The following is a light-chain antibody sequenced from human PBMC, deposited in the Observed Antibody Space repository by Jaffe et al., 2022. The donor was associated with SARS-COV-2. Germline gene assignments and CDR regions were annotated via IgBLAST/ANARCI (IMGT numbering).Light chain of an antibody. CDR3: QHYNTYPALT. CDR1: QSITSW. Sequence: DIQMTQSPSTLSASVGDRVTITCRASQSITSWLAWYQQKPGKAPNLLIYKASNLESGVPSRFSGSGSGTEFTLTISSLQPDDFATYYCQHYNTYPALTFGGGTKVEIK. CDR2: KAS. V-gene: IGKV1-5*03. J-gene: IGKJ4*01.